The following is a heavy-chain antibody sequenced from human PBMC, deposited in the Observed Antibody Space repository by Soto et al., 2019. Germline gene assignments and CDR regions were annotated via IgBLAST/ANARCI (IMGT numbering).Heavy chain of an antibody. Sequence: EVQLLESGGGLVQPGGSLRLSCAASGFTFRSYAMSWVRQAPGKGLEWVSGISGSSGSTYYADSVKGRFTISRDNSKNTLFLKMNSLRAEDTAMYYCAKDRESSTAPRGGCDYWGQGTLVTVSS. V-gene: IGHV3-23*01. CDR2: ISGSSGST. CDR3: AKDRESSTAPRGGCDY. D-gene: IGHD6-6*01. J-gene: IGHJ4*02. CDR1: GFTFRSYA.